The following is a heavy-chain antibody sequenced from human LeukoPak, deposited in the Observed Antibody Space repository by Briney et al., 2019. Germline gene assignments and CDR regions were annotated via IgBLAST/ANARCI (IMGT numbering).Heavy chain of an antibody. Sequence: GGSLRLSCAAFGFTFSSYSMNWVRQAPGKGLEWVSSISSSSSYIYYADSVKGRFTISRDNAKNSLYLQMNSLRAEDTAVYYCARDRGYYDSSGYTPIDYWGQGTLVTVSS. J-gene: IGHJ4*02. CDR1: GFTFSSYS. CDR2: ISSSSSYI. V-gene: IGHV3-21*01. CDR3: ARDRGYYDSSGYTPIDY. D-gene: IGHD3-22*01.